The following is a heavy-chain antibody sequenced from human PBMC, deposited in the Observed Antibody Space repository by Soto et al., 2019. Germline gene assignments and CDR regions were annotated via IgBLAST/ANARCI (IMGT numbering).Heavy chain of an antibody. CDR1: GGSISSYY. CDR3: ARDPRGYSYGHTHYYGMDV. Sequence: PSETLSLTCTVSGGSISSYYWSWIRQPPGKGLEWIGYIYYSGSTNYNPSLKSRVTISVDTSKNQFSLKLSSVTAADTAVYYCARDPRGYSYGHTHYYGMDVWGQGTTVTVSS. D-gene: IGHD5-18*01. J-gene: IGHJ6*02. CDR2: IYYSGST. V-gene: IGHV4-59*01.